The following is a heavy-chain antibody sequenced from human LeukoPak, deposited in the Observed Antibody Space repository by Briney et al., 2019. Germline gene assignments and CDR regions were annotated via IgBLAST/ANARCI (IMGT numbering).Heavy chain of an antibody. Sequence: PSETLSHTCTVSGASISSHYWTWIRQPPGKGLEYIGYIHNSGSTNYNPSLKSRVTISVDTSKNQFSLKLTSVTAADTAVYYCAITSAYKGVGALDYWGQGILVTVSS. CDR3: AITSAYKGVGALDY. D-gene: IGHD1-26*01. J-gene: IGHJ4*02. CDR2: IHNSGST. V-gene: IGHV4-59*11. CDR1: GASISSHY.